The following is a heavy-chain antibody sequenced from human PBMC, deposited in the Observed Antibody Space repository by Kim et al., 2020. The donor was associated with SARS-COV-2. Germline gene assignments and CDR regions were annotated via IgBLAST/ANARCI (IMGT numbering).Heavy chain of an antibody. Sequence: GGSLRLSCAASGFTFSSYGMHWVRQAPGKGLEWVAVIWYDGSNKYYADSVKGRFTISRYNSKNTLYLQMNSLRAEDTALYYCAREGQGAYPDYWGQGTLVTVSS. CDR2: IWYDGSNK. V-gene: IGHV3-33*01. CDR1: GFTFSSYG. J-gene: IGHJ4*02. CDR3: AREGQGAYPDY.